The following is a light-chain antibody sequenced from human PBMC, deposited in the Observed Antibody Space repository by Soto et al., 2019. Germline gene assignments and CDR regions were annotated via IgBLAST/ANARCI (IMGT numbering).Light chain of an antibody. Sequence: DIQMTQSPSSLSASVGDRVTITCRARQVISKFLNWYQLKPGQAPKLLIFDASELETGVTSRFSGHRSGTDFSVIISSLQPEDIATYYGQQYDNYPLAFGGGTKVVIK. CDR2: DAS. V-gene: IGKV1-33*01. J-gene: IGKJ4*01. CDR3: QQYDNYPLA. CDR1: QVISKF.